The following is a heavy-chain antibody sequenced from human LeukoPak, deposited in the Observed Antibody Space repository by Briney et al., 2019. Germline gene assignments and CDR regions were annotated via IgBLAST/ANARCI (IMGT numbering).Heavy chain of an antibody. CDR1: GFTVSSNY. CDR2: IYSGGST. CDR3: AKDRPTYYYDSSGYY. J-gene: IGHJ4*02. D-gene: IGHD3-22*01. V-gene: IGHV3-53*01. Sequence: GGSLRLSCAASGFTVSSNYMSWVRQAPGKGLEWVSVIYSGGSTYYADSVKGRFTISRDNSKNTLYLQMNSLRAEDTAVYYCAKDRPTYYYDSSGYYWGQGTLVTVSS.